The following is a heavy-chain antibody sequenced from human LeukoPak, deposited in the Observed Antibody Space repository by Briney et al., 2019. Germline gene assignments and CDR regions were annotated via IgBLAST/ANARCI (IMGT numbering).Heavy chain of an antibody. Sequence: PSGTLSLTCTVSGYSISSGYYWGWIRQPPGKGLEWIGSIYHSGSTYYNPSLKSRVTISVDTSKNQFSLKLSSVTAADTAVYYCAKEGKYYYGSESYFDYWGQGTLVTVSS. D-gene: IGHD3-10*01. V-gene: IGHV4-38-2*02. CDR3: AKEGKYYYGSESYFDY. CDR1: GYSISSGYY. CDR2: IYHSGST. J-gene: IGHJ4*02.